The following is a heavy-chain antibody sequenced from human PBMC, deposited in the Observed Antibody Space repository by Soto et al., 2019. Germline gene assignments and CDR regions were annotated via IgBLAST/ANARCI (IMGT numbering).Heavy chain of an antibody. CDR2: ISAYNGNT. Sequence: QVQLVQSGAEVKKPGASVKVSCKASGYTFTNYAFSWVRQAPGQGLEWMGWISAYNGNTNYPQKLQGRVTMTTDTSTSTGYMELRSLRSDDTAVYYCARDRAAAGPFAYWGQGTLVTVSS. J-gene: IGHJ4*02. CDR3: ARDRAAAGPFAY. V-gene: IGHV1-18*01. D-gene: IGHD6-13*01. CDR1: GYTFTNYA.